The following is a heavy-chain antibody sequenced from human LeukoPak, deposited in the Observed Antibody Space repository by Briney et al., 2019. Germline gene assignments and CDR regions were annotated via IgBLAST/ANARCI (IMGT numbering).Heavy chain of an antibody. CDR1: GYTFTGYY. CDR2: ISPNSGAT. Sequence: ASVKVSCKASGYTFTGYYMQWLRQAPGQGLEWMGWISPNSGATNYAQKFQGRVTMTRDTSVSTAYMELTRLRSDDTAVYYCAREAIAGNWSDPWGQGTLVTVSS. J-gene: IGHJ5*02. V-gene: IGHV1-2*02. CDR3: AREAIAGNWSDP. D-gene: IGHD2-2*02.